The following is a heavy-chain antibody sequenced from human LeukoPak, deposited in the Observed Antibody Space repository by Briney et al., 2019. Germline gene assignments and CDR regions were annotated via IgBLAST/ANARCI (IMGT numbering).Heavy chain of an antibody. J-gene: IGHJ4*02. V-gene: IGHV4-39*01. CDR2: IYYSGST. Sequence: SETLSLTCTVSGGSISSSSYYWGWIRQPPGKGLEWIGSIYYSGSTYYNPSPKSRVTISVDTSKNQFSLKLSSVTAADTAVYYCVYSSSYCIDYWGQGTLVTVSS. CDR1: GGSISSSSYY. CDR3: VYSSSYCIDY. D-gene: IGHD6-13*01.